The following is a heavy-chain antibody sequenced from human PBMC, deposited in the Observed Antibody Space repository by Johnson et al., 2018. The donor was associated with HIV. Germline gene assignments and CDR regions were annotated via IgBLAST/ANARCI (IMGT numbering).Heavy chain of an antibody. J-gene: IGHJ3*02. CDR2: IYSGGST. V-gene: IGHV3-66*02. Sequence: VQLVESGGGVVRPGGSLRLSCAASGFTVSSNYMSWVRQAPGKGLEWVSVIYSGGSTYYADSVKGRFTVSRDNSKNTLYLQMNSLRAEDTAVFYCARGALGDWVDAFDIWGQGTMVTVSS. D-gene: IGHD3-16*01. CDR1: GFTVSSNY. CDR3: ARGALGDWVDAFDI.